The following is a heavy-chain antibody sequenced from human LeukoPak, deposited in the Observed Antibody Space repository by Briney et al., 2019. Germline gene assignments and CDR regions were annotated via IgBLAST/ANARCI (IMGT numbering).Heavy chain of an antibody. V-gene: IGHV4-39*01. J-gene: IGHJ6*03. CDR1: GGSISSSSYY. D-gene: IGHD4-11*01. Sequence: SETLSLTCTVSGGSISSSSYYWGWIRQPPGKGLECIGSIYYSGSTYYNPSLKSRVTISVDTSKNQFSLKLSSVTAADTAVYYCARHATVTGYYYYYMDVWGKGTTVTVSS. CDR3: ARHATVTGYYYYYMDV. CDR2: IYYSGST.